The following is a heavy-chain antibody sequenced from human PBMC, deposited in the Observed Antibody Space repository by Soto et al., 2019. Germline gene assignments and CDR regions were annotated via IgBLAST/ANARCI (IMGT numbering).Heavy chain of an antibody. CDR3: AFATVVAATFDF. D-gene: IGHD2-15*01. CDR2: ISSGSSNI. J-gene: IGHJ4*02. CDR1: GFAFRSYN. Sequence: PGGSLRLSCAASGFAFRSYNMNWVRQAPGKGLEWVASISSGSSNIYYADSVKGRFTISRDNAKNSLFLQMDSLRAEDSAVYYCAFATVVAATFDFWGQGTLVTVSS. V-gene: IGHV3-21*01.